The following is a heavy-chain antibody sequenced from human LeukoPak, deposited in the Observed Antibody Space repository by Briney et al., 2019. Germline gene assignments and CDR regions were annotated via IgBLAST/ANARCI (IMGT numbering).Heavy chain of an antibody. J-gene: IGHJ6*02. CDR2: IYSGGST. CDR3: ARDGGSGSSHYYYYYGMDV. D-gene: IGHD3-10*01. Sequence: GGSLRLSCAASGFTVSSNYMSWVRQAPRKGLEWVSVIYSGGSTYYADSVKGRFTISRDNSKNTLYLQMNSLRAEDTAVYYCARDGGSGSSHYYYYYGMDVWGQGTTVTVSS. CDR1: GFTVSSNY. V-gene: IGHV3-53*01.